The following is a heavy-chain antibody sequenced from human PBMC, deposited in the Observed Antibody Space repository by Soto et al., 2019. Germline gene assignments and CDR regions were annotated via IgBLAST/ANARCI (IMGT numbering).Heavy chain of an antibody. V-gene: IGHV4-59*01. CDR3: ARAGLLAAYSSRWDVAFDI. CDR2: IYYSGST. D-gene: IGHD6-13*01. J-gene: IGHJ3*02. CDR1: GGSISSYY. Sequence: PSETLSLTCTVSGGSISSYYWSWIRQPPGKGLEWIGYIYYSGSTNYNPSLKSRVTISVDTSKNQFSLKLSSVTAADTAVYYCARAGLLAAYSSRWDVAFDIWGQGRMVTVPS.